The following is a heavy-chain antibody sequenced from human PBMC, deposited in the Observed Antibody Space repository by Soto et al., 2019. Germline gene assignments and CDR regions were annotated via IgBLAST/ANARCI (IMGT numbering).Heavy chain of an antibody. J-gene: IGHJ5*02. CDR3: ARGTGWYSA. CDR2: VSYLGST. D-gene: IGHD6-19*01. CDR1: GDSMSSYY. V-gene: IGHV4-59*01. Sequence: QVQLQESGPGLVKPSETLSLTCTVSGDSMSSYYCSWVRQPPGKGLEWIGYVSYLGSTNYNPSLKSRVTLSVDTSKNQFSLKLNSVTAADTAVYYCARGTGWYSAWGQGTQVTVSS.